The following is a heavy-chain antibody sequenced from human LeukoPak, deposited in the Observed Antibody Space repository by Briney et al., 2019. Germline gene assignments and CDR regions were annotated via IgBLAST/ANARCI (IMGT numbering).Heavy chain of an antibody. V-gene: IGHV4-39*07. Sequence: SETLSLTCTVSGGSISSTNYYWGWIRQPPGKGLEWIGEIYHSGSTNYNPSLKSRVTISVDKSKNQFSLKLSSVTAADTAVYYCARVLYSSGWLFDYWGQGTLVTVSS. D-gene: IGHD6-19*01. CDR1: GGSISSTNYY. CDR3: ARVLYSSGWLFDY. J-gene: IGHJ4*02. CDR2: IYHSGST.